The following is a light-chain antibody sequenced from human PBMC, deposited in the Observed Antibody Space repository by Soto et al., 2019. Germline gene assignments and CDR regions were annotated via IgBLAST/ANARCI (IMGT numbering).Light chain of an antibody. J-gene: IGKJ3*01. CDR2: DAS. V-gene: IGKV3-20*01. CDR3: QQYGSAPFT. Sequence: EIVLTQSPGTLSLSPGERATLSCRTSQSVASSHLARYRQTPRKTPRLLTYDASSRPTGIPDRTRGSGSGTDFTLTISRLEPEDFAVYYCQQYGSAPFTFRPGTKGDIK. CDR1: QSVASSH.